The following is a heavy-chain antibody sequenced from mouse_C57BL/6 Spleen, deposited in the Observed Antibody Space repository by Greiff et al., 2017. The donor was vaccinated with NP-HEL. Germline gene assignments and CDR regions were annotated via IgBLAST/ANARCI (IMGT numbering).Heavy chain of an antibody. CDR3: ARGGYYWFAY. CDR2: IYPGDGDT. Sequence: VQLQQSGPELVKPGASVKISCKASGYAFSSSWMNWVKQRPGKGLEWIGRIYPGDGDTNYNGKFKGKATLTADKSSSTAYMQLSSLTSEDSAVYFCARGGYYWFAYWGKGTLVTVSA. J-gene: IGHJ3*01. V-gene: IGHV1-82*01. D-gene: IGHD2-3*01. CDR1: GYAFSSSW.